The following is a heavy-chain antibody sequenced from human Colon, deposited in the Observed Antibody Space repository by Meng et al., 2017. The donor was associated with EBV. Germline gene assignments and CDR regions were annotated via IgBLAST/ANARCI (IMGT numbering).Heavy chain of an antibody. V-gene: IGHV4-61*01. D-gene: IGHD2-2*03. Sequence: QGAGQGLVNPSETLSLTLTVSGDSVNRGSYYWSWIRQPPGKGLEWIGSFYYIGSANYNPSLKSRVTILIDTSRNQFSLNLRSVTAADTAVYYCARDPSLDPTPFDYWGQGILVTVSS. CDR3: ARDPSLDPTPFDY. CDR1: GDSVNRGSYY. J-gene: IGHJ4*02. CDR2: FYYIGSA.